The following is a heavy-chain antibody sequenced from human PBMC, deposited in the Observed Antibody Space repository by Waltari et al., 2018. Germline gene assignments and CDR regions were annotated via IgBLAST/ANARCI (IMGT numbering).Heavy chain of an antibody. CDR3: ARGWLENSFDL. Sequence: LMESGGALAQAGESLRLTCVASGFKISGFSMDWVRQAPGKGPQWRAFIGTGRKPVYYDESVRGRFTISRDDGSNTVFVEMRGLREEDAATYHCARGWLENSFDLWGPGTTVTVSS. CDR2: IGTGRKPV. V-gene: IGHV3-48*02. D-gene: IGHD5-12*01. CDR1: GFKISGFS. J-gene: IGHJ3*01.